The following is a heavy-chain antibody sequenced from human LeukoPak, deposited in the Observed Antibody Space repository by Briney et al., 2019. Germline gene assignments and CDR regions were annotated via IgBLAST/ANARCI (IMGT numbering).Heavy chain of an antibody. CDR3: AHFEWLCTNVYFDY. D-gene: IGHD3-3*01. CDR2: INADRGGT. V-gene: IGHV1-2*06. J-gene: IGHJ4*02. CDR1: GYTFTAYY. Sequence: ASVKLSCKASGYTFTAYYMPCVRQAPGQGLEWMGRINADRGGTNYAQKFHGRVTITRDTSINTAYTELRRLGSEDRAVSYCAHFEWLCTNVYFDYWGQRTLVTVS.